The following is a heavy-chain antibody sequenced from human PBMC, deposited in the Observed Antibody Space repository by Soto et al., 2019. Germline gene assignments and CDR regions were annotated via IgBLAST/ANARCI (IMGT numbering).Heavy chain of an antibody. CDR1: GGSISSGGYY. Sequence: QVQLQESGPGLVKPSQTLSLTCTVSGGSISSGGYYWSWIRQHPGKGLEWIGYIYYSGSTYYNPSLKSRVTISVETSKNQFSLKLSSVTAADTAVYYCARLEGYCSSTSCYAYYYYYMDVWGKGTTVTVSS. J-gene: IGHJ6*03. V-gene: IGHV4-31*03. CDR2: IYYSGST. CDR3: ARLEGYCSSTSCYAYYYYYMDV. D-gene: IGHD2-2*01.